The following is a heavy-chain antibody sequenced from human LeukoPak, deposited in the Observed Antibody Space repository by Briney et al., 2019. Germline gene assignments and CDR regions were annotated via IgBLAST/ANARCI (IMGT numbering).Heavy chain of an antibody. CDR1: GFTFSSYS. J-gene: IGHJ4*02. D-gene: IGHD2-2*01. CDR3: ARGASIVVVPAARRGYYFDY. V-gene: IGHV3-21*01. Sequence: GGSLRLSCAASGFTFSSYSMNWVRQAPGKGLEWVSSISSSSSYIYYADSVKGRFTISRDNAKNSPYLQMNSLRAEDTAVYYCARGASIVVVPAARRGYYFDYWGQGTLVTVSS. CDR2: ISSSSSYI.